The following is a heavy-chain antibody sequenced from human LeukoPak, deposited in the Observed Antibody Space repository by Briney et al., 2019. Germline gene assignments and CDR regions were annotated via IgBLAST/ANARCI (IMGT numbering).Heavy chain of an antibody. V-gene: IGHV3-21*01. CDR3: ARVRGDDYDSSAYYVGYFDY. D-gene: IGHD3-22*01. CDR2: ISSSSSYI. Sequence: GGSLRLSCAASGFTVSSNYMSWVRQAPGKGLEWVSSISSSSSYIYYADSVKGRFTISRDNAKNSLYLQMNSLRAEDTAVYYCARVRGDDYDSSAYYVGYFDYWGQGALVTVSS. CDR1: GFTVSSNY. J-gene: IGHJ4*02.